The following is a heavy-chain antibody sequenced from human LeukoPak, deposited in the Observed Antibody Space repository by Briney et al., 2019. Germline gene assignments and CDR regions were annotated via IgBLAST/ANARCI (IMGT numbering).Heavy chain of an antibody. CDR3: AKAVPTATHY. CDR2: ISHSGIIA. Sequence: GGSLRLSYAASGFTFSTYDMSWVRQAPGKGLEWVSFISHSGIIANYADSVKGRFTISRDNSKNTLYLQMNSLRLEDTAVYYYAKAVPTATHYWGQGTLVTVSS. CDR1: GFTFSTYD. D-gene: IGHD2-15*01. V-gene: IGHV3-23*01. J-gene: IGHJ4*02.